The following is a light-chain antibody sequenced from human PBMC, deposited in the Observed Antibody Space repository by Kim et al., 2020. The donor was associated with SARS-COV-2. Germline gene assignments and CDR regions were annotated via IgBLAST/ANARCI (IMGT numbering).Light chain of an antibody. V-gene: IGKV3-11*01. Sequence: LSPGERATLSCRASQSVSTYLAWYQQKPGQTPRLLIYDASNRATGIPVRFSGSGPGTDFTLTISSLEPEDFAVYYCQQRTSWPLTFGQGTRLEIK. CDR3: QQRTSWPLT. CDR2: DAS. CDR1: QSVSTY. J-gene: IGKJ5*01.